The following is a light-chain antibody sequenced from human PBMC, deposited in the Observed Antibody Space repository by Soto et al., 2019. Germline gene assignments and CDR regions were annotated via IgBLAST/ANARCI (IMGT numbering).Light chain of an antibody. Sequence: HSLGTVSQYPGERATLSCRASQSVSNNYLAWYQQKPGQAPRLLIYGASNRATGIPDRFSGSGSGTDFTLTISRLEPEDFAVYYCQQYGRSGTFGQGTKVDI. V-gene: IGKV3-20*01. CDR1: QSVSNNY. CDR3: QQYGRSGT. CDR2: GAS. J-gene: IGKJ1*01.